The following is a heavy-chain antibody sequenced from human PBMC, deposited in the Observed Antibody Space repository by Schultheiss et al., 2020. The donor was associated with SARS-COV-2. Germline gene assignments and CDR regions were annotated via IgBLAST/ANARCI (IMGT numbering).Heavy chain of an antibody. Sequence: GESLKISCAASGFTFSNFDMNWVRQAPGKGLEWVALISYDGSNKIYADSVKGRLTISRDNSKSTLFLQMDSLRAEDTAIYYCARGGSGFCSGNNCGWFDPWGQGTLVTVSS. CDR1: GFTFSNFD. CDR2: ISYDGSNK. V-gene: IGHV3-30-3*01. D-gene: IGHD2-15*01. CDR3: ARGGSGFCSGNNCGWFDP. J-gene: IGHJ5*02.